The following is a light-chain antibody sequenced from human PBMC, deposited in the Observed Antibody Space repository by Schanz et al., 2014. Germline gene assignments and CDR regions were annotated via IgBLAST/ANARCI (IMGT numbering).Light chain of an antibody. Sequence: EIVLTQSPGTLSLSPGERATLSCRASQSVSSSYLAWYQQKPGQAPRLLIYGASTRATGIPARFSGSGSGTEFTLTISSLEPEDFAIYYCQHYHSSSWTFGQGTRVEVK. V-gene: IGKV3-20*01. CDR3: QHYHSSSWT. CDR1: QSVSSSY. J-gene: IGKJ1*01. CDR2: GAS.